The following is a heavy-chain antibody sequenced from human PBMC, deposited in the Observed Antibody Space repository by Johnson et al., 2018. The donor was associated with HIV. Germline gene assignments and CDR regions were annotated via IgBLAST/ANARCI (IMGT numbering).Heavy chain of an antibody. CDR1: GFTVSSSS. V-gene: IGHV3-20*04. CDR2: INWNGGST. D-gene: IGHD3-10*01. J-gene: IGHJ3*02. CDR3: ARDIMRAGSYYDAFDI. Sequence: VQLVESGGGLVQPGGSLRLSCVEYGFTVSSSSMSWVRQAPGKGLEWVSGINWNGGSTGYADSVQGRFTISRDNAKNSMYLQMNSLRAEDTAVYYCARDIMRAGSYYDAFDIWGQGTMVTVSS.